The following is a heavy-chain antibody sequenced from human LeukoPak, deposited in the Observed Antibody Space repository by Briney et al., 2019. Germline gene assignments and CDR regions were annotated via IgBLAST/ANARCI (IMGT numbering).Heavy chain of an antibody. V-gene: IGHV3-23*01. J-gene: IGHJ4*02. CDR2: ISGSGGST. CDR3: AKAIGYCSGGSCYEYYFDD. CDR1: GFTFSSYA. Sequence: PGGSLRLSCAASGFTFSSYAMSWVRQAPGKGLEWVSAISGSGGSTYYADSVKGRFTISRDNSKNTLYLQMNSLRAEDTAVYYCAKAIGYCSGGSCYEYYFDDWGQGTLVTVSS. D-gene: IGHD2-15*01.